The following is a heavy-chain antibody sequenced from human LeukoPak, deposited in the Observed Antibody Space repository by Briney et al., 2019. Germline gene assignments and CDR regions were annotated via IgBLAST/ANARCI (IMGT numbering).Heavy chain of an antibody. CDR3: ARLSQGYSSSWYTG. Sequence: ASVKVSCKASGYTFTGYCMHWVRQAPGQGLEWMGWINPNSGGTNYAQKFQGRVTMTRDTSISTAYMELSRLRSDDTAVYYCARLSQGYSSSWYTGWGQGTLVTVSS. CDR1: GYTFTGYC. D-gene: IGHD6-13*01. V-gene: IGHV1-2*02. CDR2: INPNSGGT. J-gene: IGHJ4*02.